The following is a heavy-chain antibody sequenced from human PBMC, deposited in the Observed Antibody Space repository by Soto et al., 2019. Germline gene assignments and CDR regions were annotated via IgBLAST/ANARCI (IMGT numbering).Heavy chain of an antibody. Sequence: ASVKVSCKASGYTFTSYGISWVRHAPGQGLEWMGWISAYNGNTNYAQKLQGRVTMTTDTSTSTAYMELRSLRSDDTAVYYCARDLRYFDWFHGWLDPWGQGTLVTVSS. CDR1: GYTFTSYG. D-gene: IGHD3-9*01. V-gene: IGHV1-18*01. J-gene: IGHJ5*02. CDR2: ISAYNGNT. CDR3: ARDLRYFDWFHGWLDP.